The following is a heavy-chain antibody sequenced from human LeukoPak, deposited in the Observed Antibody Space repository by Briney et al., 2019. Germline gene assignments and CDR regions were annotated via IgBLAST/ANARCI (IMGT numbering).Heavy chain of an antibody. CDR2: INTNTGNT. V-gene: IGHV7-4-1*02. CDR1: GYTFTNYA. Sequence: ASVKVSCKASGYTFTNYAINWVRQAPGQGLEWMGWINTNTGNTTYVQGFTGRFVFSLDTSVSTAYLQISSLKAEDTAVYYCARALTVAGGKYFQDWGQGTLVTVSS. D-gene: IGHD6-13*01. CDR3: ARALTVAGGKYFQD. J-gene: IGHJ1*01.